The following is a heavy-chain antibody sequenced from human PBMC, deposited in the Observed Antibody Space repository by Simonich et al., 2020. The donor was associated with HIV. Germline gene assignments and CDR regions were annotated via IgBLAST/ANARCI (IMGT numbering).Heavy chain of an antibody. J-gene: IGHJ4*02. CDR1: GGSFSGYY. Sequence: QVQLQQWGAGLLKPSETLSLTCAVYGGSFSGYYWSWIRQPPGKGREWIGEINHRGSTNYNPSLKGRVTISVDTSKNQFSLKLSSVTAADTAVYYCARRHPTTVTTPYFDYWGQGTLVTVSS. D-gene: IGHD4-17*01. CDR3: ARRHPTTVTTPYFDY. V-gene: IGHV4-34*01. CDR2: INHRGST.